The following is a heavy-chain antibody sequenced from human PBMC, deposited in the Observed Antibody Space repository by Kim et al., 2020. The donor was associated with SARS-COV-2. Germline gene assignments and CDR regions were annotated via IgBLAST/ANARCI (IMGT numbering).Heavy chain of an antibody. CDR1: GFTFSSSG. J-gene: IGHJ3*01. D-gene: IGHD3-10*01. CDR2: IPYDRSNT. CDR3: ERDSGRLGFGSYFDF. V-gene: IGHV3-30*02. Sequence: GGSLRLSCAASGFTFSSSGMHWVRQAPGKWLSWVAFIPYDRSNTYYAYSVQGRFTISSDNSKNTVSLQMHSLRAEDTSVYVCERDSGRLGFGSYFDF.